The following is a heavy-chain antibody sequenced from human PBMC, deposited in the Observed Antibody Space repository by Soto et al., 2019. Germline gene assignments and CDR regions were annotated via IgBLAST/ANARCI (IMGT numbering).Heavy chain of an antibody. V-gene: IGHV5-51*01. CDR3: ASQDETYYDIPSWMDV. J-gene: IGHJ6*02. CDR1: GYSFTSYW. Sequence: PGESLKISCKGSGYSFTSYWIGWVRQMPGKGLEWMGIIYPGDSDTRYSPSFQGQVTISADKSISTAYLQWSSLKASDTAMYYCASQDETYYDIPSWMDVWGQGTTVPVSS. D-gene: IGHD3-9*01. CDR2: IYPGDSDT.